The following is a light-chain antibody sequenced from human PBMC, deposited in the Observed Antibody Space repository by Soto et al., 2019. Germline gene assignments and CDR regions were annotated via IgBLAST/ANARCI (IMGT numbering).Light chain of an antibody. CDR1: RSSSSW. V-gene: IGKV1-5*03. J-gene: IGKJ1*01. CDR3: QKYNSYPPWK. CDR2: KAS. Sequence: QMTHCPSTLSASVGDRVTITCRASRSSSSWLAWYQQKPGKAPKLLIYKASSLESGVPSRFSGSGSGTEFTLTISSLQPDDFATYYCQKYNSYPPWKCGQVTKVDIK.